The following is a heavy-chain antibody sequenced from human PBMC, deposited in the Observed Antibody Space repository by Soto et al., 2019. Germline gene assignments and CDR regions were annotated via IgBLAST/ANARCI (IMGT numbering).Heavy chain of an antibody. V-gene: IGHV3-73*01. J-gene: IGHJ4*02. CDR1: GIAFSGSA. CDR3: TRRENSSGYSFDY. CDR2: IRSKANSYAT. D-gene: IGHD3-22*01. Sequence: PGGSLRLSCAASGIAFSGSAMHWVHQASGKGLEWVGRIRSKANSYATAYAASVKGRFTISRDDSKNTAYLQMNSLKTEDTAVYYCTRRENSSGYSFDYWGQGTLVTVSS.